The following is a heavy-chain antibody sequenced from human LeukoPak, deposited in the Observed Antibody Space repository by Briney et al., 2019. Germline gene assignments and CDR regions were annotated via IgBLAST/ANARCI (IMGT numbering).Heavy chain of an antibody. Sequence: GGSLRLSCTASGFTFGDYAMSWFRQAPGKGLEWVGFIRSKAYGETTEYAASVKGRFTITRDDSKSIAYLQMNSLKTEDTAVYYCTRAYDSSGFLHYCGMDVWGQGTTVTVSS. J-gene: IGHJ6*02. V-gene: IGHV3-49*03. CDR3: TRAYDSSGFLHYCGMDV. CDR2: IRSKAYGETT. D-gene: IGHD3-22*01. CDR1: GFTFGDYA.